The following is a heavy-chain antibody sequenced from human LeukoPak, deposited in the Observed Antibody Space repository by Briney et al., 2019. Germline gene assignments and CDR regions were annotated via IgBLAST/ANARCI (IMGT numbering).Heavy chain of an antibody. D-gene: IGHD4-17*01. CDR2: IYSGGST. CDR1: GFTVSSNY. V-gene: IGHV3-53*01. Sequence: GGSLRLSCAASGFTVSSNYMSWVRQAPGKGLEWVSVIYSGGSTYYADSVKGRFTISRDNSKNTLYLQMNSLRAEDTAVYYCAKGPNYGDYWEGFDYWGQGTLVTVSS. CDR3: AKGPNYGDYWEGFDY. J-gene: IGHJ4*02.